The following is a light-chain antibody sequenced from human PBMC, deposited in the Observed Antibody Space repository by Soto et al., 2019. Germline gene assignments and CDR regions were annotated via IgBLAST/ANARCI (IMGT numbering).Light chain of an antibody. V-gene: IGLV4-60*02. CDR2: LEGSGSY. Sequence: QSVLTQSSSASASLGSSVKLTCTLSSGHSSYIITWHQQQPGKAPRYLMKLEGSGSYNKGSGVPDRFLGSSSGADRYLTISSLQFEDEADYYCETWDSNTHVFGGGTKLTVL. J-gene: IGLJ3*02. CDR1: SGHSSYI. CDR3: ETWDSNTHV.